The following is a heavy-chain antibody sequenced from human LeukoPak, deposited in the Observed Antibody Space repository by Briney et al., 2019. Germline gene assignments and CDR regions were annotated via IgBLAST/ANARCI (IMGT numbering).Heavy chain of an antibody. J-gene: IGHJ5*02. CDR1: GYTFTGYY. CDR2: IYPNGGAT. CDR3: ARNNRYCSGGECYVLDT. Sequence: ASVKVSCKASGYTFTGYYVHWVRQAPGQGLEWMGLIYPNGGATYYAQNFKGWVTMTRDTSISTVYMELSRLRSDDTAVYYCARNNRYCSGGECYVLDTWGQGNLVAVSS. V-gene: IGHV1-2*04. D-gene: IGHD2-15*01.